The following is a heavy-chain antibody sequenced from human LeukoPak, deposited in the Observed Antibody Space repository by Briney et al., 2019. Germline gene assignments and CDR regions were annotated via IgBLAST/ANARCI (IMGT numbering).Heavy chain of an antibody. CDR3: ARDQSCGGDCWDWFDP. J-gene: IGHJ5*02. CDR1: GGSISSGDYY. Sequence: SETLSLTCTVSGGSISSGDYYWSWIRQPPGKGLEWIGYIYYSGSTYYNPSLKSRVTISVDTSKNQFSLKLSSVTAADTAVYYCARDQSCGGDCWDWFDPWGQGTLVTVSS. CDR2: IYYSGST. D-gene: IGHD2-21*02. V-gene: IGHV4-30-4*01.